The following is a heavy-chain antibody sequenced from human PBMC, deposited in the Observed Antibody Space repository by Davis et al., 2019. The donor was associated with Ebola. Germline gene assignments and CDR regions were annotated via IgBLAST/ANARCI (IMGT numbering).Heavy chain of an antibody. CDR2: FDPEDGET. Sequence: ASVKVSCKVSGYTLTELSMHWVRRAPGKGLEWMGGFDPEDGETIYAQKFQGRVTMTEDTSTDTAYMELSSLRSEDTAVYYCATSRTLRYFDLGTGWGQGTLVTVSS. V-gene: IGHV1-24*01. CDR3: ATSRTLRYFDLGTG. CDR1: GYTLTELS. J-gene: IGHJ4*02. D-gene: IGHD3-9*01.